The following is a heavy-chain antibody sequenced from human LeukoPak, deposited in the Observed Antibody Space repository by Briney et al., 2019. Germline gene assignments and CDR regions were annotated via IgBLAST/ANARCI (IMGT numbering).Heavy chain of an antibody. CDR2: IYNTGST. V-gene: IGHV4-4*08. D-gene: IGHD1-26*01. CDR3: ARREGHLGWFDP. J-gene: IGHJ5*02. Sequence: SETLSLTCTVSGGSISNYYWSWIRQPPGKGLEWIGYIYNTGSTKYNPSLKSRVTVSVDTSKNQFSLRLSSVTAADTAVYYCARREGHLGWFDPWGQGTLVTVSS. CDR1: GGSISNYY.